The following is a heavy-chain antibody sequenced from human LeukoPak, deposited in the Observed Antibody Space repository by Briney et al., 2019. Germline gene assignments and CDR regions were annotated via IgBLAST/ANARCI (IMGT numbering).Heavy chain of an antibody. V-gene: IGHV1-2*02. Sequence: GASVKVSCKASGYTFTGYYMHWVRQAPGQGLEWMGWINPNSGGTNYAQKFQGRVTMTRDTSISTVYMELSRLRSDDTAVYYCSIPYCTSRSCHDYFDYWGQGTLVTVSS. CDR3: SIPYCTSRSCHDYFDY. J-gene: IGHJ4*02. CDR2: INPNSGGT. CDR1: GYTFTGYY. D-gene: IGHD2-15*01.